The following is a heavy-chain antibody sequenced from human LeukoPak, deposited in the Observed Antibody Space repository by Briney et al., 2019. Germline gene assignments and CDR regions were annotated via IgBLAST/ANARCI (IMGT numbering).Heavy chain of an antibody. J-gene: IGHJ6*02. CDR3: ARHDSGMDV. CDR2: IYYSGST. CDR1: GGSISSSSYY. V-gene: IGHV4-61*05. D-gene: IGHD3-22*01. Sequence: SETLSLTCTVSGGSISSSSYYWGWIRQPPGKGLEWIGYIYYSGSTNYNPSLKSRVTISVDTSKNQFSLKLSSVTAADTAVYYCARHDSGMDVWGQGTTVTVSS.